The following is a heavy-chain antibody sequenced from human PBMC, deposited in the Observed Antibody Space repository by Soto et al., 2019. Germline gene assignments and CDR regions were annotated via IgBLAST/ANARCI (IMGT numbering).Heavy chain of an antibody. V-gene: IGHV1-8*01. CDR2: MNPNSGNT. D-gene: IGHD3-3*01. Sequence: ASVKVSCKASGYTFTSYDINWVRQATGQGLEWMGWMNPNSGNTGYAQKFQGRVTMTRNTSISTAYMEPSSLRSEDTAVYYCARIELANYDFWSGYFRPLYFDYWGQGTLVTVSS. CDR3: ARIELANYDFWSGYFRPLYFDY. J-gene: IGHJ4*02. CDR1: GYTFTSYD.